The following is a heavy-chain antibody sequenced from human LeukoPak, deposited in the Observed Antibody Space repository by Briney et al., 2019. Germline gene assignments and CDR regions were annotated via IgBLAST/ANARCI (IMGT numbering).Heavy chain of an antibody. V-gene: IGHV3-23*01. D-gene: IGHD3-22*01. CDR2: ISGNGGAT. Sequence: GGSLRLSCAASGFTFTSYAMSWVRQAPGKGLEWVTAISGNGGATYYADSVKGRFTISRDNSKNTLHLQMNSLRAEDTALYYCAKATTAIVVDNFFDYWGQGTLVSVSS. CDR3: AKATTAIVVDNFFDY. J-gene: IGHJ4*02. CDR1: GFTFTSYA.